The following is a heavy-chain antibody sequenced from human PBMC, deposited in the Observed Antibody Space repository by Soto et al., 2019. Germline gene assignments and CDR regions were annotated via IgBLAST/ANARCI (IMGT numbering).Heavy chain of an antibody. CDR2: IIPIFGTA. D-gene: IGHD3-22*01. Sequence: QVQLVQSGAEVKKPGSSVKVSCKASGGTFSSYAISWVRQAPGQGLEWMGGIIPIFGTANYAQKFQGRVTITADESTSTAYMKLSSLRSEDTAVYYCARDIGDSSGYSDGYSYGMDVWGQGTTVTVSS. CDR1: GGTFSSYA. CDR3: ARDIGDSSGYSDGYSYGMDV. V-gene: IGHV1-69*12. J-gene: IGHJ6*02.